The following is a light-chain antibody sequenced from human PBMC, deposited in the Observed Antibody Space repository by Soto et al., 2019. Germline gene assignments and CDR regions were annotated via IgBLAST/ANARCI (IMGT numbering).Light chain of an antibody. Sequence: ETVMTQSPATLSVSPGERATLSCRASQSIINNLAWYQQKPCQAPRLIMFRTSTRATGVPARFSGSGSGTEFNMTISSLQSEDFAVYYCQQYNNWPRATFGGGTKVDIK. CDR2: RTS. CDR1: QSIINN. CDR3: QQYNNWPRAT. V-gene: IGKV3-15*01. J-gene: IGKJ4*01.